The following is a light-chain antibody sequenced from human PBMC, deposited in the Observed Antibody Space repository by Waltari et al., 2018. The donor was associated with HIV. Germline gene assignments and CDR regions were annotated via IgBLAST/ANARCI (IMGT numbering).Light chain of an antibody. CDR1: TATIGANF. Sequence: QSVLTQPPSASGTPGQTVTISCSGGTATIGANFVFWFQQFPGTAPKLLIYRDNLWHSGVPARFSGSKSGTSASLTISGLRSDDEAHYFCAVLDDTLGGGVFGGGTKLTVL. CDR2: RDN. CDR3: AVLDDTLGGGV. J-gene: IGLJ2*01. V-gene: IGLV1-47*01.